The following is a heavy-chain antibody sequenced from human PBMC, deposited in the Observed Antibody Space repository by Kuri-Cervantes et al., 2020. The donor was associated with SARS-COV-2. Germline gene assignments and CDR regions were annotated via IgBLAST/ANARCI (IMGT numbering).Heavy chain of an antibody. J-gene: IGHJ4*02. Sequence: GESLKISCAASGFTVSSNYMSWVRQAPGKGLEWVSVIYSGGSTYYADSVKGRFTISRDNSKNTLYLQINSLRAEDTAVYYCARGYGDSLYWGQGALVTVSS. V-gene: IGHV3-53*01. CDR1: GFTVSSNY. CDR2: IYSGGST. CDR3: ARGYGDSLY. D-gene: IGHD4-17*01.